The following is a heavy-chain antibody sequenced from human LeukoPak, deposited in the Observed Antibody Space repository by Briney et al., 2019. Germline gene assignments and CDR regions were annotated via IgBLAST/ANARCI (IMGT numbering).Heavy chain of an antibody. CDR1: GGSISSYY. CDR2: IYYSGST. Sequence: PSETLSLTRTVSGGSISSYYWGWIHQPPGKGLEWIGSIYYSGSTYYNPSLKSRVTISVDTSKNQFSLKLSSVTAADTAVYYCARYYVWGMNNYFDYWGQGTLVTVSS. CDR3: ARYYVWGMNNYFDY. J-gene: IGHJ4*02. D-gene: IGHD3-16*01. V-gene: IGHV4-39*07.